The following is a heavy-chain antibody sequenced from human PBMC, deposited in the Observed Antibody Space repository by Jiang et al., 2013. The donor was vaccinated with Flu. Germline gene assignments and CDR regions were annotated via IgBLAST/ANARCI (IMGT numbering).Heavy chain of an antibody. Sequence: LLKPSETLSLTCAVYGGSFSGYYWSWIRQPPGKGLEWIGEINHSGSTNYNPSLKSRVTISVDTSKNQFSLKLSSVTAADTAVYYCARVRAGPFTYRPNYYYGMDVWGQGTTVTVSS. D-gene: IGHD6-19*01. V-gene: IGHV4-34*01. CDR2: INHSGST. J-gene: IGHJ6*02. CDR1: GGSFSGYY. CDR3: ARVRAGPFTYRPNYYYGMDV.